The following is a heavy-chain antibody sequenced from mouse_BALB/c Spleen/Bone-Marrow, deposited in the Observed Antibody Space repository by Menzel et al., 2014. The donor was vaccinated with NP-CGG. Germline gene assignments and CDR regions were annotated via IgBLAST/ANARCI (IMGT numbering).Heavy chain of an antibody. CDR1: GFDFXRYW. V-gene: IGHV4-1*02. CDR2: INPDSSTI. CDR3: SRLGYYGGFAY. Sequence: EVQVVESGGGLVHPGGSLKLSCAVSGFDFXRYWMGWVRQAPGKGLEWIGEINPDSSTINYTPSLKDKFIISRDNAKNTLYLQMSKVRSEDTALYYCSRLGYYGGFAYWGQGTLVTVSA. D-gene: IGHD2-3*01. J-gene: IGHJ3*01.